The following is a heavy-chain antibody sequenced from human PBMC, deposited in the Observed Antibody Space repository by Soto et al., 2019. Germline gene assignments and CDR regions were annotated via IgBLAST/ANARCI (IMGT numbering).Heavy chain of an antibody. CDR2: IHYSGTT. CDR1: GCYIISYF. D-gene: IGHD6-13*01. Sequence: SETLSLTYSFSGCYIISYFGTWIRHPPGKGLEWIGYIHYSGTTSFFPSYNPSLRSRVTISEDTSKNQFSLKLLSVTTADTAVYFCAAGEASSRNLAPYYLDFWGQGTLVTLSS. J-gene: IGHJ4*02. V-gene: IGHV4-59*01. CDR3: AAGEASSRNLAPYYLDF.